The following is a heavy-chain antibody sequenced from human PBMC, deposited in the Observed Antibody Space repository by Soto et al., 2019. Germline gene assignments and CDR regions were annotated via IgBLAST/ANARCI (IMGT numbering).Heavy chain of an antibody. V-gene: IGHV1-8*01. J-gene: IGHJ6*03. CDR1: GYTFTSYD. CDR2: MNPNSGNT. D-gene: IGHD6-6*01. CDR3: ARRGSSPGGYYYYYMDV. Sequence: GASVKVSCKASGYTFTSYDINWVRQATGQGLEWMGWMNPNSGNTGYAQKFQGRVTMTRNTSISTAYMELSSLRSEDTAVYYCARRGSSPGGYYYYYMDVWGKGTTVTVSS.